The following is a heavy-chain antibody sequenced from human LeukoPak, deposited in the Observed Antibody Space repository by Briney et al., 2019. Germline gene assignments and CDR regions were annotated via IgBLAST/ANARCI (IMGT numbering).Heavy chain of an antibody. J-gene: IGHJ4*02. CDR2: INPSGGST. CDR1: GYTFASYY. Sequence: ASVKVSCKASGYTFASYYMYWVRQVPGQGLEWMGIINPSGGSTSYAQKFQGRVTMTRDMSTSTVYMELSSLRSEDTAVYYCARDPSRTGTFDYWGQGTLVTVSS. CDR3: ARDPSRTGTFDY. V-gene: IGHV1-46*01. D-gene: IGHD1-1*01.